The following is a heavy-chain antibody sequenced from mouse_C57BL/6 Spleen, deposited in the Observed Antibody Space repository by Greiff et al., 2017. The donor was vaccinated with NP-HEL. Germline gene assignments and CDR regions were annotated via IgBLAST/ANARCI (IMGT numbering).Heavy chain of an antibody. J-gene: IGHJ2*01. CDR3: ARSGHNYYGSSYYFDY. Sequence: QVQLKQPGTELVKPGASVKLSCKASGYTFTSYWMHWVKQRPGQGLEWIGNINPSNGGTNYNEKFKSKATLTVDKSSSTAYMQLSSLTSEDSAVYYCARSGHNYYGSSYYFDYWGQGTTLTVSS. CDR2: INPSNGGT. CDR1: GYTFTSYW. V-gene: IGHV1-53*01. D-gene: IGHD1-1*01.